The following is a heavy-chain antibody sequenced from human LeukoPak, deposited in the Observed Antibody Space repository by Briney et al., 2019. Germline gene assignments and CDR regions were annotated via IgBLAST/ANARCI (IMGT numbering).Heavy chain of an antibody. D-gene: IGHD3-22*01. CDR3: AKDHDSSGIRPYYFDY. Sequence: HAGGSLRLSCAASGFTFSSYGMSWVRQAPGKGLEWVSAISGSGGSTYYADSVKGRFTISRDNSKNTLYLQMNSLRAEDTAVYYCAKDHDSSGIRPYYFDYWGQGTLVTVSS. CDR1: GFTFSSYG. J-gene: IGHJ4*02. V-gene: IGHV3-23*01. CDR2: ISGSGGST.